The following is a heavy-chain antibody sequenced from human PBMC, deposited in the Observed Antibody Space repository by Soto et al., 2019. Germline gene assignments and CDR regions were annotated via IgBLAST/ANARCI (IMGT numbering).Heavy chain of an antibody. V-gene: IGHV1-3*01. Sequence: ASVKVSCKASGYTFTSYSMHWVRQAPGQRLEWMGWINAGNGNTKYSQKFQGRVTITRDTSASTAYMELSSLRSEDAAVYYCAREGSYGYNWFDPWGQGTLGTVSS. D-gene: IGHD5-18*01. CDR1: GYTFTSYS. J-gene: IGHJ5*02. CDR2: INAGNGNT. CDR3: AREGSYGYNWFDP.